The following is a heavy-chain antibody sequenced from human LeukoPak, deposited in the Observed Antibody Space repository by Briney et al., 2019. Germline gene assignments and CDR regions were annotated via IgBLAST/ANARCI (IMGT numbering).Heavy chain of an antibody. CDR1: GFIVSSNY. J-gene: IGHJ4*02. CDR2: ISSGGNT. V-gene: IGHV3-53*01. Sequence: PGGPLRLSCAATGFIVSSNYMSWVRQAPGKGLEWVSVISSGGNTYYADSVKGRFTISRDNSKNTVFLQMNSLRAEDTAVYYCAREVRGYYFDYWGQGTLVTVSS. D-gene: IGHD3-22*01. CDR3: AREVRGYYFDY.